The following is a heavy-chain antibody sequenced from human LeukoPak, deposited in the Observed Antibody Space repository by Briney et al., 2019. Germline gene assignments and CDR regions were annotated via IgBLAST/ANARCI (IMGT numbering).Heavy chain of an antibody. CDR1: GGSISSYY. CDR3: ARDLSAFGMAAAGHFFDY. D-gene: IGHD6-13*01. Sequence: PSETLSLTCTVSGGSISSYYWSWIRQPAGKGLEWIGRIYTSGSTNYNPSLKSRVTMSVETSKNQFSLKLSSVTAADTAVYYCARDLSAFGMAAAGHFFDYWGQGTLVTVSS. J-gene: IGHJ4*02. V-gene: IGHV4-4*07. CDR2: IYTSGST.